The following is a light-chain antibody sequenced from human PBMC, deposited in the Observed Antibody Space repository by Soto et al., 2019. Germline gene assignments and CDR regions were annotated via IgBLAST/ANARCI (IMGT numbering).Light chain of an antibody. J-gene: IGKJ1*01. V-gene: IGKV3-15*01. CDR1: QGIKDY. CDR2: GAS. Sequence: EIVMTQSPATLSVSPGERATLSCRASQGIKDYVAWFQQKPGQAPRLLIYGASTRATAIPARFSGSGSGTEFTLSISSLQSEDFAVYYCHQRQSWPRTFGQGTKVDIK. CDR3: HQRQSWPRT.